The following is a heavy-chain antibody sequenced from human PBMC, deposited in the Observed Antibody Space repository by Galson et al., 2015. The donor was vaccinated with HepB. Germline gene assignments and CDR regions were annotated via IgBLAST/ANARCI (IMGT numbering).Heavy chain of an antibody. CDR2: ISYDGSNK. Sequence: SLRLSCAASGFTFSSYGMHWVRQAPGKGLEWVAVISYDGSNKYYADSVKGRFTISRDNSENTLYLQMNSLRAEDTAVYYCAKDDRLEVLGVHDDAFDIWGQGTMVTVSS. CDR1: GFTFSSYG. V-gene: IGHV3-30*18. CDR3: AKDDRLEVLGVHDDAFDI. J-gene: IGHJ3*02. D-gene: IGHD2-8*02.